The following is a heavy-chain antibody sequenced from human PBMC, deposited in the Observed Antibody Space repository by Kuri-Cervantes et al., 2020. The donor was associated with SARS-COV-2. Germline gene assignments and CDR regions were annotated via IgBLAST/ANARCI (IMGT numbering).Heavy chain of an antibody. CDR1: GGSFSGYY. CDR3: ARGGRITILGVVTTFDY. V-gene: IGHV4-34*01. Sequence: LRLSCAVHGGSFSGYYWSWIRQPPGKGLEWIGEINHSGSTNYNPSLKSRVTISVDTSKNQFSLKLSSVTAADTAVYYCARGGRITILGVVTTFDYWGQGTLVTVSS. CDR2: INHSGST. J-gene: IGHJ4*02. D-gene: IGHD3-3*01.